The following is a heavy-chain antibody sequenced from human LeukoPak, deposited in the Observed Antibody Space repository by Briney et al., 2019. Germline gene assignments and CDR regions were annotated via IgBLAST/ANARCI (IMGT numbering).Heavy chain of an antibody. D-gene: IGHD6-13*01. CDR3: ARDPAAWDY. CDR2: INTDGSEE. Sequence: GGSLRPSCAASGFVFNNYWMSWVRQAPGKGLEWVANINTDGSEEYYVDSVKGRFTISRDNARNSLYLQMNSLIVDDTAVYYCARDPAAWDYWGQGTLVTVSS. V-gene: IGHV3-7*01. CDR1: GFVFNNYW. J-gene: IGHJ4*02.